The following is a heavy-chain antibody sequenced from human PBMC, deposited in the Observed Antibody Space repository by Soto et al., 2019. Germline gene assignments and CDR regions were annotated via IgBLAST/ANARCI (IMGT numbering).Heavy chain of an antibody. CDR2: IYYSGST. D-gene: IGHD3-22*01. Sequence: PSETLSLTCTVSGGSISSGGYYWSWIRQHPGKGLEWIGYIYYSGSTYYNPSLKSRVTISVDTSKNQFSLKLSSVTAADTAVYYCARAPYYYDSSGSRHDAFDIWGQGTMVTVS. J-gene: IGHJ3*02. CDR3: ARAPYYYDSSGSRHDAFDI. CDR1: GGSISSGGYY. V-gene: IGHV4-31*03.